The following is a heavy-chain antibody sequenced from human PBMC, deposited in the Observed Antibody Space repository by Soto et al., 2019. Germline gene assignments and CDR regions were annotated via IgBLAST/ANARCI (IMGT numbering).Heavy chain of an antibody. CDR1: GGTFSSYT. CDR3: ARLRFLEWLFPPGMDV. Sequence: GASVKVSCKASGGTFSSYTISWVRQAPGQGLEWMGRIIPILGIASYAQKFQGRVTITADKSTSTAYMELSSLRSEDTAVYYCARLRFLEWLFPPGMDVWGQGTTVTDSS. V-gene: IGHV1-69*02. CDR2: IIPILGIA. D-gene: IGHD3-3*01. J-gene: IGHJ6*02.